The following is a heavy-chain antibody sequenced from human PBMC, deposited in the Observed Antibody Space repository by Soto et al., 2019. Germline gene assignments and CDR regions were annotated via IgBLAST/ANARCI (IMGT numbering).Heavy chain of an antibody. Sequence: GGSVRLSCAAFGFTISGKKYVAWVRQAPGKGLEWVSALYDLDGSFYAASVKGRFTTSSDSSKTTVYLQMNDLRPDDTAVYYCATWHEREHAYDVWGQGTTVTVSS. CDR2: LYDLDGS. V-gene: IGHV3-53*01. J-gene: IGHJ3*01. D-gene: IGHD1-1*01. CDR3: ATWHEREHAYDV. CDR1: GFTISGKKY.